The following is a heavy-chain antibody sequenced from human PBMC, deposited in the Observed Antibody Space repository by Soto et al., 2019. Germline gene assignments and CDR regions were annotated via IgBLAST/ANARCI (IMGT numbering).Heavy chain of an antibody. J-gene: IGHJ4*02. CDR3: AKDTYDFPAPGADY. CDR2: ISGSGGST. V-gene: IGHV3-23*01. CDR1: GFTFSSYA. Sequence: GGSLRLSCAASGFTFSSYAMSWVRQAPGKGLEWVSAISGSGGSTYYADSVKGRFTISRDNSKNTLYLQMNSLRAEDTAVYYCAKDTYDFPAPGADYWGQGTLVTVSS. D-gene: IGHD3-3*01.